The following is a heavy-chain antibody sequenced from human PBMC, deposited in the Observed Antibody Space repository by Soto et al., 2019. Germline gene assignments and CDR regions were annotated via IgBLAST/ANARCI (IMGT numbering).Heavy chain of an antibody. V-gene: IGHV4-59*08. J-gene: IGHJ6*02. CDR1: GGSISSYY. CDR3: ARQGFGPLHGLVDV. CDR2: VHHSWGS. Sequence: QVQLQESGPGLVKPSETLSLSCTVSGGSISSYYWSWFRQSPGKRMEWIGYVHHSWGSSNNPSLQSRVAISLATTKSQVSLKVTSVTATDTAVYYCARQGFGPLHGLVDVWGQGTTVTVSS. D-gene: IGHD3-10*01.